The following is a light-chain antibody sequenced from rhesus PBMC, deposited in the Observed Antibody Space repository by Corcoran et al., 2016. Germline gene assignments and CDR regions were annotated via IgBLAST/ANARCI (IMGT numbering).Light chain of an antibody. CDR2: KAS. Sequence: DIQMTQSPSSLSASVGDTVTITCRASQSISSWLAWYQQKTGKAPKLLIYKASSLQSGVPSRFSGSGSGTDFTLTISSLQSEDFATYYCQQYSSSPYSFGQGTKVEIK. CDR3: QQYSSSPYS. J-gene: IGKJ2*01. V-gene: IGKV1-22*01. CDR1: QSISSW.